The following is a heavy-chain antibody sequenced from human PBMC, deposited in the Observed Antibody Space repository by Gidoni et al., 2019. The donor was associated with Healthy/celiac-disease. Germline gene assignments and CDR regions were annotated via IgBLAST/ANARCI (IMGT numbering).Heavy chain of an antibody. CDR2: IKQDGSEK. D-gene: IGHD2-2*01. J-gene: IGHJ6*03. Sequence: EVQLVESGGGLVQPGGSLRLSCAASGFTFSSYWMSCVRQAPGKGLEWVANIKQDGSEKYYVDSVKGRFTISRDNAKNSLYLQMNSLRAEDTAVYYCARDYYCSSTSCYRIDYYYYYMDVWGKGTTVTVSS. V-gene: IGHV3-7*01. CDR1: GFTFSSYW. CDR3: ARDYYCSSTSCYRIDYYYYYMDV.